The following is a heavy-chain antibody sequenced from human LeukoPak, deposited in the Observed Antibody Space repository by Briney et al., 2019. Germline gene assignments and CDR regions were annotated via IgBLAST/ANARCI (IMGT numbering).Heavy chain of an antibody. D-gene: IGHD3-10*01. V-gene: IGHV3-11*04. J-gene: IGHJ4*02. CDR1: GFTFSDYY. Sequence: PGGSLRLSCAASGFTFSDYYMSWIRQAPGKGLEWVSYISSSGSTIYYADSVKGRFTISRDYAKNSLYLQMNSLRVEDTAVYYCAKVAKYYYGPETYYFFEQWGQGTPVTASS. CDR2: ISSSGSTI. CDR3: AKVAKYYYGPETYYFFEQ.